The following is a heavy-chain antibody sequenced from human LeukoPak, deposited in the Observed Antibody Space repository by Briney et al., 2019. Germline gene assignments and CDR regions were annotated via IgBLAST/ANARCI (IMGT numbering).Heavy chain of an antibody. J-gene: IGHJ2*01. D-gene: IGHD2-15*01. CDR1: GISFSNYS. V-gene: IGHV3-21*01. Sequence: GGSLRLSCAASGISFSNYSMNWVRQAPGKGLEWVSLISSSSRFIYYGDSVKGRFTISRDNSKKSLYLQMNSLRAEDTAVYYCARAVYCSGGGCFWYFDLWGRGTLVTVSS. CDR3: ARAVYCSGGGCFWYFDL. CDR2: ISSSSRFI.